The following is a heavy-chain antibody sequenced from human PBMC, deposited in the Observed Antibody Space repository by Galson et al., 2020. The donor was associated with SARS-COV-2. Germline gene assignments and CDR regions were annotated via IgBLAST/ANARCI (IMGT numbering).Heavy chain of an antibody. Sequence: SCAASGFTFGSLRMHGFPQAPGKGRDGVEVIAYEGSNKYYADSVQARFPISRDNSKNTLYLQMNSLRAEDTAVYYCARDFWCYDILTGYLAELYYYYYGIDVWGQGTTVTVSS. V-gene: IGHV3-30*03. CDR3: ARDFWCYDILTGYLAELYYYYYGIDV. CDR2: IAYEGSNK. CDR1: GFTFGSLR. D-gene: IGHD3-9*01. J-gene: IGHJ6*02.